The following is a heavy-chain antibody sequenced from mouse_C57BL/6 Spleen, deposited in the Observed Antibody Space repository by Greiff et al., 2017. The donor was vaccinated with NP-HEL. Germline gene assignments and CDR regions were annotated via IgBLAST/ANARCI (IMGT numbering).Heavy chain of an antibody. CDR1: GYTFTDYY. J-gene: IGHJ4*01. CDR2: IGPGSGST. CDR3: ARWIITTVVASYYYAMDY. V-gene: IGHV1-77*01. Sequence: VQLQQSGAELVKPGASVKISCKASGYTFTDYYINWVKQRPGQGLEWIGKIGPGSGSTYYNEKFKGKATLTADKSSSTAYMQLSSLTSEDSAVYFCARWIITTVVASYYYAMDYWGQGTSVTVSS. D-gene: IGHD1-1*01.